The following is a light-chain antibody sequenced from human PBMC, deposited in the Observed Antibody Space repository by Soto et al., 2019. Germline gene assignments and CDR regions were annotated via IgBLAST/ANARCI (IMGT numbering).Light chain of an antibody. CDR1: QSVSSSY. CDR2: SAS. CDR3: QQYDNLFT. J-gene: IGKJ3*01. V-gene: IGKV3-20*01. Sequence: EIVLTQSPGTLSLSPGERATLSCRASQSVSSSYLAWYQQKPGQAPRLLIYSASSRATGIPDRFSGSGSGTDFTLTISRLEPEDIATYYCQQYDNLFTFGPGTKV.